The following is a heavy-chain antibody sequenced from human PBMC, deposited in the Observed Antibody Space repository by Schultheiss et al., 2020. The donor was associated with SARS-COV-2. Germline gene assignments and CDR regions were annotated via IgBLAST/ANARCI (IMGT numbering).Heavy chain of an antibody. CDR2: IGGSGGST. Sequence: GGSLRLSCAASGFTFSSYAMSWVRQAPGKGLEWVSTIGGSGGSTYYADSVKGRFTISRDISKNTLYLQMNSLRAEDTAVYYCAKDRTTPYRYFDYWGQGTLVTVSS. V-gene: IGHV3-23*01. D-gene: IGHD4-11*01. J-gene: IGHJ4*02. CDR3: AKDRTTPYRYFDY. CDR1: GFTFSSYA.